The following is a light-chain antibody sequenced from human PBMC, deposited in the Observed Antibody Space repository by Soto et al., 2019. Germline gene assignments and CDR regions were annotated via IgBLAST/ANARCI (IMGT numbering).Light chain of an antibody. J-gene: IGKJ1*01. V-gene: IGKV1-27*01. CDR3: QKYNSAAWT. CDR2: AAS. CDR1: QGISNY. Sequence: DIQMTQSPSSLSASVGDRITITCRARQGISNYLALYQQKPGKVPKLLIYAASTLQSGVPSRFSGSGSGTDFTLTISRLKAEDVATYYCQKYNSAAWTFGQGTQVEIK.